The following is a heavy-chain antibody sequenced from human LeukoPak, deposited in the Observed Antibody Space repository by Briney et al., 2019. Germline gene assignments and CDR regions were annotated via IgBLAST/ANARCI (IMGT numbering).Heavy chain of an antibody. Sequence: SETLSVTCTVSDDSISDYYRGWIRQPPGKGLEWIGYFHNSGTSTYNPSLKSRVTISADTSKNQFSLKLNSLTTADTAVYYCTRGAGWLIDYWGQGILVTVSS. CDR3: TRGAGWLIDY. J-gene: IGHJ4*02. D-gene: IGHD3-16*01. V-gene: IGHV4-59*01. CDR1: DDSISDYY. CDR2: FHNSGTS.